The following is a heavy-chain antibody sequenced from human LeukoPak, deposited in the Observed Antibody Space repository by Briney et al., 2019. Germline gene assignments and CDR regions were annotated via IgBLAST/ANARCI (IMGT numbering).Heavy chain of an antibody. V-gene: IGHV3-23*01. J-gene: IGHJ4*02. CDR1: GFTFGSHA. CDR3: GTTTIGYSSGQKAAWPVDY. Sequence: GGSLRLSCEASGFTFGSHAMYWVRQAPGKGLERVGGIIGSGGRANYADPVKGRFIIFRDKCRHTAYLQINSLRGGDTAVDYRGTTTIGYSSGQKAAWPVDYWGQGTLVTVSS. D-gene: IGHD5-18*01. CDR2: IIGSGGRA.